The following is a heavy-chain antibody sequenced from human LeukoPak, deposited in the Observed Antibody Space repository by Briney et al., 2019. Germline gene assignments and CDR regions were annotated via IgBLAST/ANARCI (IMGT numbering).Heavy chain of an antibody. V-gene: IGHV3-53*01. CDR3: AGGDYYDSRIESFDI. J-gene: IGHJ3*02. Sequence: PGGSLRLSCAASGFTVSSNYMSWVRPAPGKGLEWVSVIYSGGSTYYADSVKGRFTISRDNSKNTLYLQMNSLRAEDTAVYYCAGGDYYDSRIESFDIWGQGTMVTVSS. CDR2: IYSGGST. D-gene: IGHD3-22*01. CDR1: GFTVSSNY.